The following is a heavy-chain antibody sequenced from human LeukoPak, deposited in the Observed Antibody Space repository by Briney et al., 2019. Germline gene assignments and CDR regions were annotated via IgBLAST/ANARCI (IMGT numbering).Heavy chain of an antibody. J-gene: IGHJ4*02. V-gene: IGHV3-21*01. CDR2: ISSSSSYI. D-gene: IGHD6-13*01. CDR1: GFTFSSYS. CDR3: ARDQAAAGTIGY. Sequence: GGSLRLSCAASGFTFSSYSMNWVRQAPGKGLEWVSSISSSSSYIYYVDSVKGRFTISRDNAKNSLYLQMNSLRAEDTAVYYCARDQAAAGTIGYWGQGTLVTVSS.